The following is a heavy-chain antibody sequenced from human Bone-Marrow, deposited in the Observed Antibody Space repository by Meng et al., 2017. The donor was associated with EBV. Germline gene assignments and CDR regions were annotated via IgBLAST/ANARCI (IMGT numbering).Heavy chain of an antibody. D-gene: IGHD3-10*01. V-gene: IGHV4-4*02. J-gene: IGHJ4*02. CDR1: GDSIRSSNW. CDR2: IFYGGST. Sequence: VQLQESAQRLVKPSGTLSLPCVVSGDSIRSSNWWSWVRQPPGKGLEWIGEIFYGGSTNYNPSLESRVTISVDKSKNQFSLKLSSVTAADTAVYYCAAGFRELVRSRDYWGQGTLVTVSS. CDR3: AAGFRELVRSRDY.